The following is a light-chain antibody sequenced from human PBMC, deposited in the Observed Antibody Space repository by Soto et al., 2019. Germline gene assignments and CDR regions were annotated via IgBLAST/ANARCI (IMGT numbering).Light chain of an antibody. J-gene: IGKJ4*01. CDR1: QSVSSN. CDR3: QQYDNWPLT. V-gene: IGKV3-15*01. CDR2: GAS. Sequence: EIVMTQSPATLLVSPVPRATLPCRASQSVSSNLAWYQQKPGQAPRFLIYGASTRATGIPARFSGSGSGTEFTLTISSLQSEDFAVYYCQQYDNWPLTFGGGTKVDIK.